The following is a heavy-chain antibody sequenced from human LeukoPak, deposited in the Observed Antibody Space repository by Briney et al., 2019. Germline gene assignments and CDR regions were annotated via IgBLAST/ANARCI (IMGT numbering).Heavy chain of an antibody. V-gene: IGHV3-23*01. D-gene: IGHD6-19*01. CDR3: AKDLKQWLVTDGMDV. Sequence: GGSLRLSCAASGFTFSSYAMSWVRQAPGKGLEWVSAISGSGGSTYYADSVKGRFTISRDNAKNTLYLQMNSLRAEDTAVYYCAKDLKQWLVTDGMDVWGQGTTVTVSS. CDR1: GFTFSSYA. J-gene: IGHJ6*02. CDR2: ISGSGGST.